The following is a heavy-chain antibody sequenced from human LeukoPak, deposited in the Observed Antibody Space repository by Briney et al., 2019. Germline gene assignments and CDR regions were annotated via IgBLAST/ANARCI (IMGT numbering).Heavy chain of an antibody. CDR3: ARGLGYCTSTTCLPPFDY. CDR2: IYSGGST. J-gene: IGHJ4*02. D-gene: IGHD2-2*01. V-gene: IGHV3-53*01. CDR1: GFTVSTYY. Sequence: GGSLRLSCAASGFTVSTYYMTWVRQAPGKGLECVSVIYSGGSTYYADSVKGRFTVSRDNSKNTLYLQMNSLRAEDTAMYYCARGLGYCTSTTCLPPFDYWGQGTLVTVSS.